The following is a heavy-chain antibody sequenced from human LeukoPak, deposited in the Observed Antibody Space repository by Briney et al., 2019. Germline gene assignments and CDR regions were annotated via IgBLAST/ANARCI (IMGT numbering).Heavy chain of an antibody. CDR3: AKDEDYCSGGSCYYYFDY. D-gene: IGHD2-15*01. Sequence: GGSLRLSCAASGFTFSSYAMSWVRQAPGKGLEWVSAISGSGGSTYYADSVKGRFTISRDNSKNTLYLQMNSLRAEDTAVYYCAKDEDYCSGGSCYYYFDYWGQGTLVTVSS. CDR2: ISGSGGST. CDR1: GFTFSSYA. J-gene: IGHJ4*02. V-gene: IGHV3-23*01.